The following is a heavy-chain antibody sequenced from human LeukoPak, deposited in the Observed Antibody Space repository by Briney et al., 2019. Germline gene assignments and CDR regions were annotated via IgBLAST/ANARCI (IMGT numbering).Heavy chain of an antibody. CDR2: IYPGDSDT. CDR3: ASLRGSGSYERRWFDP. V-gene: IGHV5-51*01. Sequence: GESLKISCKGSGYSFTSYWIGWVRQMPGKGLGWMGIIYPGDSDTRYSPSFQGQVTISADKSISTAYLQWSSLKASDTAMYYCASLRGSGSYERRWFDPWGQGTLVTVSS. CDR1: GYSFTSYW. D-gene: IGHD3-10*01. J-gene: IGHJ5*02.